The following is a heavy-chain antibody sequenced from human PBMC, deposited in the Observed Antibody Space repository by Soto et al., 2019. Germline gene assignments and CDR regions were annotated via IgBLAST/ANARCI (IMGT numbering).Heavy chain of an antibody. CDR2: IYHSGST. J-gene: IGHJ3*02. CDR3: ARGMNTGWNDAIDI. D-gene: IGHD4-17*01. Sequence: SETLSLTCAVSGGSISTSNWWSWVRQPPGKGLEWIGEIYHSGSTNYNPSLKSRVTILVDKSKNQFSLKVSSVTAADTAVYYCARGMNTGWNDAIDIWGQGTMVTVSS. V-gene: IGHV4-4*02. CDR1: GGSISTSNW.